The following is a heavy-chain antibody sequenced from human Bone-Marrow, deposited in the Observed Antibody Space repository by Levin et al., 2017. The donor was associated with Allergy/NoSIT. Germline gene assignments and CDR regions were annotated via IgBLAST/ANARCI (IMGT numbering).Heavy chain of an antibody. D-gene: IGHD1/OR15-1a*01. CDR3: ARRLSGTYPGGTHPFDY. V-gene: IGHV3-23*01. CDR2: FSSTGGST. Sequence: GDSLKISCAASGFTFSSYAMSWVRQAPGKGLEWVSGFSSTGGSTYYADSVKGRFTISRDNSKSTLYLQMNSLRVEDTAVYSCARRLSGTYPGGTHPFDYWGQGTLVTVSS. CDR1: GFTFSSYA. J-gene: IGHJ4*02.